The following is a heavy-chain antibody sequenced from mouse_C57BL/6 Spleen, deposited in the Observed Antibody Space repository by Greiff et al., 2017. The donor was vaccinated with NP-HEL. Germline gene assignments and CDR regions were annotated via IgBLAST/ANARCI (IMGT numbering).Heavy chain of an antibody. CDR1: GFSLSTSGMG. Sequence: QVQLQQSGPGILQSSQTLSLTCSFSGFSLSTSGMGVSWIRQPSGKGLEWLAHIYWDDDKRYNPSLKSRLTISKDTSRNQVFLKITSVDTADTATYYCARREDDYYFDYWGQGTTLTVSS. D-gene: IGHD2-4*01. J-gene: IGHJ2*01. CDR2: IYWDDDK. V-gene: IGHV8-12*01. CDR3: ARREDDYYFDY.